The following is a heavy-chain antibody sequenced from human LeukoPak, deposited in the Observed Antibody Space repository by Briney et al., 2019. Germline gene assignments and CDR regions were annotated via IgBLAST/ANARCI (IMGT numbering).Heavy chain of an antibody. V-gene: IGHV3-53*01. CDR1: GFTVSSNY. Sequence: PGGSLRLSCAASGFTVSSNYMSWVRQAPGKGLECVSVIYSGGSTYYADSVKGRFTISRDNSKNTLYLQMNSLRAEDTAVYYCAREQWGYGGNSPWYFDLWGRGTLVTVSS. CDR3: AREQWGYGGNSPWYFDL. D-gene: IGHD4-23*01. J-gene: IGHJ2*01. CDR2: IYSGGST.